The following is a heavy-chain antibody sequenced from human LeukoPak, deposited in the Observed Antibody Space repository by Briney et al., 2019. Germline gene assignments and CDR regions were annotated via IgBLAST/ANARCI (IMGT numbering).Heavy chain of an antibody. CDR2: ICCICLTT. Sequence: GGSLRLSCAASGFTLSSYAMSWVRQAPGKGLEWVSGICCICLTTYYAASVNVRFTISRDNSKNTLYLQMNSLRAEDTAVYYCAKEITMIVVDHTVIDYWGQGTLVAVSS. V-gene: IGHV3-23*01. CDR1: GFTLSSYA. D-gene: IGHD3-22*01. CDR3: AKEITMIVVDHTVIDY. J-gene: IGHJ4*02.